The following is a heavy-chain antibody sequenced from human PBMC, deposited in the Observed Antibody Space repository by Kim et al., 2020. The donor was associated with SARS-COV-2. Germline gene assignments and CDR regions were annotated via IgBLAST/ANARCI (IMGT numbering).Heavy chain of an antibody. CDR1: GFTFSRYW. V-gene: IGHV3-7*01. Sequence: GGSLRLSCAASGFTFSRYWMSWVRQAPGKGLEWVANIKQDGTEKYYVDSVRGRFTISRDDAKNSLFLQMSSLRAEDTAVYYCARNNDILTGYWCAMDVWGQGTTVTVSS. J-gene: IGHJ6*02. CDR2: IKQDGTEK. CDR3: ARNNDILTGYWCAMDV. D-gene: IGHD3-9*01.